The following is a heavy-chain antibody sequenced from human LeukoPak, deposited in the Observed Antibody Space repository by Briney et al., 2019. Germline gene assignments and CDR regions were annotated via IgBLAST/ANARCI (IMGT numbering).Heavy chain of an antibody. CDR1: GGSISSYY. V-gene: IGHV4-59*01. D-gene: IGHD3-22*01. CDR3: ARGRSSGPYNWFDP. CDR2: INYSGST. J-gene: IGHJ5*02. Sequence: SETLSLTCTVSGGSISSYYWSWIRQPPGKGLEWIGYINYSGSTNYNPSLKSRVTISVDTSKNQFSLKLSSVTAADTAVYYCARGRSSGPYNWFDPWGQGTLVTVSS.